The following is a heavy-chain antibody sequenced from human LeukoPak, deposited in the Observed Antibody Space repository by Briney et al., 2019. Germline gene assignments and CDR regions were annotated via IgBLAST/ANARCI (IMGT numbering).Heavy chain of an antibody. D-gene: IGHD1-1*01. V-gene: IGHV1-24*01. CDR1: GNTLTELS. J-gene: IGHJ4*02. CDR3: TTGRRYQLYDY. CDR2: FAPEDGEA. Sequence: ASVTVSCKGFGNTLTELSMHWVRQAPGKGLESMGGFAPEDGEAIYAQQFQGRLTMTEDTSTDTAYMELSSLTSEDTAVYYCTTGRRYQLYDYWGQGTLVTVSS.